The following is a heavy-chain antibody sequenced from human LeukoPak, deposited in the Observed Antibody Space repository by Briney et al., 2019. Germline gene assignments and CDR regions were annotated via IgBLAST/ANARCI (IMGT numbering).Heavy chain of an antibody. CDR2: ISYSGST. CDR3: AREVPVSLRFLEWENFDS. Sequence: SETLSLTCSVSYGSISPYYWSWIRQTPGRRLEWIGYISYSGSTDYNPSLKSRVTMSVDTSSNQFSLKLTSVTAADTAVYFCAREVPVSLRFLEWENFDSWGQGALVTVSS. V-gene: IGHV4-59*12. CDR1: YGSISPYY. D-gene: IGHD3-3*01. J-gene: IGHJ4*02.